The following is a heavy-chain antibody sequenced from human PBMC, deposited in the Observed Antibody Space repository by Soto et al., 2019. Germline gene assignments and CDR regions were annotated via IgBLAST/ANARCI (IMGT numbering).Heavy chain of an antibody. CDR1: AFPFSRSA. V-gene: IGHV3-33*01. D-gene: IGHD3-10*01. CDR3: ARGLDKSAGGAFDI. Sequence: GGSLRLSCAASAFPFSRSAMHWIRQAPGKGLEWVAVIPHDGNNEDYTDSVRGRFTISRDNSKNTFYLQMNSLRGEDTAVYYCARGLDKSAGGAFDIWGQGTMVTVSS. CDR2: IPHDGNNE. J-gene: IGHJ3*02.